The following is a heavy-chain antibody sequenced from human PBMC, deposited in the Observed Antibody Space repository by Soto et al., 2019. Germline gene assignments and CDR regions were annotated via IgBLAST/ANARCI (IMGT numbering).Heavy chain of an antibody. CDR2: IYWDDDK. D-gene: IGHD2-15*01. J-gene: IGHJ4*02. Sequence: QITLKESGPTLVKPTQTLTLTCTFSGFSLSTSGVGVGWIRQPPGKALEWLSLIYWDDDKRYSPSLKSRLTITKDTSNKQVVLKMTNMDPVDTATYYCAHRYCSGGSCYLDYWGQGTLVTVSS. CDR3: AHRYCSGGSCYLDY. CDR1: GFSLSTSGVG. V-gene: IGHV2-5*02.